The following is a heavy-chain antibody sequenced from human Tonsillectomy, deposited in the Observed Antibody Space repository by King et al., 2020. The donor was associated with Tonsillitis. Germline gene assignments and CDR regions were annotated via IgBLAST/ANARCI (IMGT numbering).Heavy chain of an antibody. Sequence: VQLVESGGGLVQPGGSLRLSCAASGVTFSSYSMNWVRQAPGKGLEWVSYISRSSSAIHYADSVKGRFTISRDNAKNSLYLQMNSLRDEDTAVYYCARDCYSVSGCSYYYFDYWGQGTLVTVSS. CDR2: ISRSSSAI. CDR3: ARDCYSVSGCSYYYFDY. D-gene: IGHD6-19*01. CDR1: GVTFSSYS. J-gene: IGHJ4*02. V-gene: IGHV3-48*02.